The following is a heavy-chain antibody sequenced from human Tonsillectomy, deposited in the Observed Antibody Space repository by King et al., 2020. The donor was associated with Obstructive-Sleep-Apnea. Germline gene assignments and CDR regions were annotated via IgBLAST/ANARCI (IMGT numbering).Heavy chain of an antibody. J-gene: IGHJ4*02. V-gene: IGHV3-15*01. CDR2: IKSKTDGGTT. CDR1: GVTFSNAW. CDR3: TTDAYGSGSSPRFDY. D-gene: IGHD3-10*01. Sequence: VQLVESGGGLVKPGGSLRLSCAASGVTFSNAWVSLFRQVPGKGLAWVGRIKSKTDGGTTDYPAPVKGRFTITRGDSKNTLYHQMNSLKTEDTAVYYFTTDAYGSGSSPRFDYWGQGTLVTVSS.